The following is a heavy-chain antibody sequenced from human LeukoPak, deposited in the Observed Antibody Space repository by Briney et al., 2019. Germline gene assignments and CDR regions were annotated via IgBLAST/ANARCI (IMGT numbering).Heavy chain of an antibody. CDR2: ISGRDSNT. J-gene: IGHJ5*02. Sequence: PGGSLRLSCAVSGFTFSSYGMSWVRQAPGKGLEWVSTISGRDSNTYYADSVEGRFTISRDNSKNTLYLQMNSLRAEDTAVYYCARAALDYNWFDPWGQGTLVTVSS. CDR3: ARAALDYNWFDP. CDR1: GFTFSSYG. V-gene: IGHV3-23*01.